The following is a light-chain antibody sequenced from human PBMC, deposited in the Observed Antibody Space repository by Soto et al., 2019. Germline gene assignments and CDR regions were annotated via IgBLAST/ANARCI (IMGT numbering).Light chain of an antibody. J-gene: IGKJ3*01. V-gene: IGKV2-28*01. CDR2: LGS. CDR1: QSLLHSNGYNY. CDR3: MQSLRFT. Sequence: DIVMTQSPLSLPVTPGEPASISCRSSQSLLHSNGYNYLDWYLQKPGQSPQLLIYLGSSRASGVPDRFSGSVSGTDFTLKISRVEAEDVGVYYCMQSLRFTFGPGTKVDIK.